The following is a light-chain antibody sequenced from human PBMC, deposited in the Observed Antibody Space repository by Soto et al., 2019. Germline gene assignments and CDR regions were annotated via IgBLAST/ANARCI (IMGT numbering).Light chain of an antibody. V-gene: IGLV2-8*01. CDR2: EVS. CDR3: SSYAGSNKSV. J-gene: IGLJ1*01. Sequence: QSVLTQPPSASGSPGQSVTISCTGTSSDVGGYNYVSWYQQHPGKAPKLMIYEVSKRPSGVPDRFSGSKSGNTASLTVPGLQPEDEADYYCSSYAGSNKSVFGTGTKLTVL. CDR1: SSDVGGYNY.